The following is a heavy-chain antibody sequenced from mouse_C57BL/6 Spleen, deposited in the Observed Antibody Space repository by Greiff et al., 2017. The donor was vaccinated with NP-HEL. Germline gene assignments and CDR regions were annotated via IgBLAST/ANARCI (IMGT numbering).Heavy chain of an antibody. Sequence: VESGGGLVKPGGSLKLSCAASGFTFSSYAMSWVRQTPEKRLEWVATISDGGSYTYYPDNVKGRFTISRDNAKNNLYLQMSHLKSEDTAMYYCARDANWDDYAMDYWGQGTSVTVSS. CDR1: GFTFSSYA. J-gene: IGHJ4*01. D-gene: IGHD4-1*02. CDR3: ARDANWDDYAMDY. V-gene: IGHV5-4*01. CDR2: ISDGGSYT.